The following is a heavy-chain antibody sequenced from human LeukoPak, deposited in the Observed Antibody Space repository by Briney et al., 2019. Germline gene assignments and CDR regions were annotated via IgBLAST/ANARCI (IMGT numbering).Heavy chain of an antibody. CDR2: MHPNSGNT. D-gene: IGHD3-10*01. Sequence: ASVKVSCKASRYTFSNYDINWVRQTTGQGLEWMGWMHPNSGNTGLALKFQGRLTITRNISISTAYMELSSLTSEDTAVYYCAREGGYYGSGSFFDYWGQGTLVTVSS. CDR1: RYTFSNYD. V-gene: IGHV1-8*03. CDR3: AREGGYYGSGSFFDY. J-gene: IGHJ4*02.